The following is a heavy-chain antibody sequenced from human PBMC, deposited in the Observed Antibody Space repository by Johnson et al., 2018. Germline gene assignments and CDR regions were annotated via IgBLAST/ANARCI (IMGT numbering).Heavy chain of an antibody. V-gene: IGHV3-23*04. CDR1: GFTFTYYA. CDR2: VKGNGIET. D-gene: IGHD2-15*01. CDR3: AKDLPDPGFQPFDS. Sequence: VQLVESGGGLVQPGGSLTLSCTASGFTFTYYALTWVRQAPGKGLEWVSTVKGNGIETYYADSVKGRFTISRVNSKNTLYLQINTLRAEDTAVYYCAKDLPDPGFQPFDSWGQGTLVTVSS. J-gene: IGHJ4*02.